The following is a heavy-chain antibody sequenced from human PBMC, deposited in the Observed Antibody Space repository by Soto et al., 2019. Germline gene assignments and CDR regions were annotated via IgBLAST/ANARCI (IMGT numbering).Heavy chain of an antibody. V-gene: IGHV1-2*02. Sequence: QVQLVQSGAEVKKPGASVKVSCKASGYTFTGYYMHWVRQAPGQGLEWMGWINPNSGGTNYAQKFQGRVSMSRDTSISQAYMELSRLRSDDTALYYCGAWDWGLMAVRVEDIWGQGTMVTVSS. CDR2: INPNSGGT. J-gene: IGHJ3*02. CDR1: GYTFTGYY. D-gene: IGHD6-19*01. CDR3: GAWDWGLMAVRVEDI.